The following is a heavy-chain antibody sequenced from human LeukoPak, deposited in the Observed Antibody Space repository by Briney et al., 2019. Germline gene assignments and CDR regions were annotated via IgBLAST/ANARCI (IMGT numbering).Heavy chain of an antibody. J-gene: IGHJ4*02. CDR1: GGSISSRNW. Sequence: KTSGTLSLTCAVSGGSISSRNWWSWVRQPPGKGLEWIGEIYHSGSTNYNPSLKSRVTMSVDTSKNQFSLRLSSVNAADTAVYYCARDILATSIAAPYYWGQGTLVTVSS. CDR2: IYHSGST. CDR3: ARDILATSIAAPYY. D-gene: IGHD6-13*01. V-gene: IGHV4-4*02.